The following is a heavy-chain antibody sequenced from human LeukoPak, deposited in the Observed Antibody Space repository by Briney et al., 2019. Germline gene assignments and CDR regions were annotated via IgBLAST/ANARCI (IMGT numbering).Heavy chain of an antibody. V-gene: IGHV4-39*07. D-gene: IGHD3-10*01. Sequence: SETLSLTCTVSGGSISSSSYYWGWIRQPPGKGLEWIGSIYYSGSTYYNPSLKSRVTISVDTSKNQFSLKLSSVTAADTAVYYCARDPSSFGGRFDPWGQGTLVAVSS. CDR3: ARDPSSFGGRFDP. CDR1: GGSISSSSYY. J-gene: IGHJ5*02. CDR2: IYYSGST.